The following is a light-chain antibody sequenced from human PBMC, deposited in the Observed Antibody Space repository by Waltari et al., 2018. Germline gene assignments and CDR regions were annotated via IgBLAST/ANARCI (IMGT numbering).Light chain of an antibody. CDR1: QTVVSRY. Sequence: EIELTQSPGTLSLSTGETATLSCRASQTVVSRYFAWYRHKRGQAPKLLIFGGSRRAADIPDRFSGSGSGTDFTLTISNLEPEDSAIYYCQQYGNSPLFSFGPGTKLEIK. CDR2: GGS. J-gene: IGKJ2*03. V-gene: IGKV3-20*01. CDR3: QQYGNSPLFS.